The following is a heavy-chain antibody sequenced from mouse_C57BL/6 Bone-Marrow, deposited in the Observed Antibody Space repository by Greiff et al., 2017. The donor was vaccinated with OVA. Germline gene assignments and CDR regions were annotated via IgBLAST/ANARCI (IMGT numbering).Heavy chain of an antibody. CDR1: GFSLTSYG. CDR3: ARGYYGWYFDV. CDR2: IWRGGST. Sequence: VMLVESGPGLVQPSQSLSITCTVSGFSLTSYGVHWVRQSPGKGLEWLGVIWRGGSTDYNAAFISRLSISKDNSKSQVFFKMNSLQADDTAIYYCARGYYGWYFDVWGTGTTVTVSS. J-gene: IGHJ1*03. D-gene: IGHD1-1*01. V-gene: IGHV2-2*01.